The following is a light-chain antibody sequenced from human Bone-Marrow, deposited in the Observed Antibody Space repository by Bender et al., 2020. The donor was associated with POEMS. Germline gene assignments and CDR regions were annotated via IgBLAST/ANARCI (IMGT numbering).Light chain of an antibody. CDR1: NSDVGSYTL. V-gene: IGLV2-23*02. Sequence: QSALTQPASVSGSPGQSITISCTGTNSDVGSYTLVSWYQKSPGKAPRLILYDVSERPSGISNRFSGSKSGNTASLTISGLQAEDEADYYCAAWDDSLSAYVFGTGTKVTVL. CDR3: AAWDDSLSAYV. CDR2: DVS. J-gene: IGLJ1*01.